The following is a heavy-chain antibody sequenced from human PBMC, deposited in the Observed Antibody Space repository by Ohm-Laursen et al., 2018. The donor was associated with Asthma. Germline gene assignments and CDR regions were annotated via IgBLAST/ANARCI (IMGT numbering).Heavy chain of an antibody. Sequence: GSLRLSCTASGFIFSSYAMTWVRQAPGKGLDWVSYINGDSKSIHYGDSVRGRFTISRDNAKNSLYLQMNNLRDEDTAVYYCARADSSNWDFDYWGPGTQVTVSS. CDR3: ARADSSNWDFDY. V-gene: IGHV3-48*02. D-gene: IGHD6-13*01. CDR2: INGDSKSI. J-gene: IGHJ4*02. CDR1: GFIFSSYA.